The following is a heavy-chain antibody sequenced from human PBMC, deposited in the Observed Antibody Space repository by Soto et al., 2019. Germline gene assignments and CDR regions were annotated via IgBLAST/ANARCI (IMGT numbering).Heavy chain of an antibody. J-gene: IGHJ4*02. Sequence: QVQLVQSGAEVKKPGASVKVSCKTFGYTFRNYGITWVRQAPGQGLEWMGWVSAYNRNTNYAQKFEDRVTMTTDTPSSTAYMELRPLRSDDTAIYFCARERLWEPLPYRGQGTLVTVSS. CDR1: GYTFRNYG. V-gene: IGHV1-18*01. CDR3: ARERLWEPLPY. D-gene: IGHD1-26*01. CDR2: VSAYNRNT.